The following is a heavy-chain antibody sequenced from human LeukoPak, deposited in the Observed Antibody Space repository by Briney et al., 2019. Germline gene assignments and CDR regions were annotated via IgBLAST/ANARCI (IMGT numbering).Heavy chain of an antibody. CDR3: ATVRFVAGSLQH. V-gene: IGHV1-24*01. J-gene: IGHJ1*01. Sequence: ASVKVSCKVSGYTLTELSMHWVRQAPGKGLEWMGGFDPEDGETIYAQKFQGRVTMTEDTSTDTAYMVLSSLRSEDTAVYYCATVRFVAGSLQHWGQGTLVTVSS. CDR2: FDPEDGET. CDR1: GYTLTELS. D-gene: IGHD3-10*01.